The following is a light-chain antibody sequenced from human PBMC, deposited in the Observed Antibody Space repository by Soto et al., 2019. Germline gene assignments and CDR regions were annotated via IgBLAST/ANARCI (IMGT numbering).Light chain of an antibody. CDR1: QTISSW. J-gene: IGKJ1*01. V-gene: IGKV1-5*03. Sequence: DIQMTQSPSTLSGSVGDRLTITSRGSQTISSWLAWYQQKPGKAPKLLIYKESTLKSGVPSRFSGSVSGTEFTLAISSLQPDDFAAYFCKHYNSYSAACGQGIKVELK. CDR3: KHYNSYSAA. CDR2: KES.